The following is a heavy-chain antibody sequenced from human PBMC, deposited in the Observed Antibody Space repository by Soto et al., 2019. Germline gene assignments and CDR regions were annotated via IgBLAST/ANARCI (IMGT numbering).Heavy chain of an antibody. J-gene: IGHJ4*02. V-gene: IGHV3-30-3*01. CDR2: ISYDGSNK. D-gene: IGHD6-6*01. Sequence: GGSLRLSCAASGFTFSSYSMHWVRQAPGKGLEWVAVISYDGSNKYYADSVKGRFTISRDNSKNPLYLQMNSLRAEDTAVYYCARGYLTYSSYLAYWGQGTLVTVSS. CDR1: GFTFSSYS. CDR3: ARGYLTYSSYLAY.